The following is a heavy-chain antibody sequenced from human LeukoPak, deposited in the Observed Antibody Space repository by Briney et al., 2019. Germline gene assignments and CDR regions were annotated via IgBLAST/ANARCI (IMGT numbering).Heavy chain of an antibody. CDR1: GFSFSTYE. J-gene: IGHJ4*02. CDR2: ISSSSSYI. CDR3: ARATTYDILTGYSDY. Sequence: GGSLRLSCAASGFSFSTYEMNWVRQAPGKGLEWVSSISSSSSYIYYADSVKGRFTISRDNAKKSLFLQMNSLRAEDTAVYYCARATTYDILTGYSDYWGQGTLVTVSS. V-gene: IGHV3-21*01. D-gene: IGHD3-9*01.